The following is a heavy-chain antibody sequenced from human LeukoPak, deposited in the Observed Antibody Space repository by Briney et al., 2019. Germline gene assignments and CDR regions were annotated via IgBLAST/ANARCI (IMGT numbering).Heavy chain of an antibody. D-gene: IGHD3-3*01. Sequence: SETLSLTCTVSGGSISSGGYYWSWIRQPPGKGLEWIGYIYHSGSTYYNPSLKSRVTISVDRSKNQFSLKLSSVTAADTAVYYCARDRRGYDFTFFDYWGQGTLVTVSS. J-gene: IGHJ4*02. CDR1: GGSISSGGYY. CDR2: IYHSGST. V-gene: IGHV4-30-2*01. CDR3: ARDRRGYDFTFFDY.